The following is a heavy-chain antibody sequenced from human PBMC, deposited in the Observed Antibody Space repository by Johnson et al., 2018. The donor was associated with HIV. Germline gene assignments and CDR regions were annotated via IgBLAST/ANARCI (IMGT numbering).Heavy chain of an antibody. CDR1: GFTFSDAW. CDR2: INSDGSST. D-gene: IGHD6-19*01. Sequence: VQLVESGGGLVQPGGSLRLSCAASGFTFSDAWMGWVRQAPRKGLEWVSRINSDGSSTGYADSVKGRFTISRDNAKNSLYLQMNSLRAEDTALYYCASGWGIVVSDAFDIWGQGTMVTVSS. J-gene: IGHJ3*02. V-gene: IGHV3-74*02. CDR3: ASGWGIVVSDAFDI.